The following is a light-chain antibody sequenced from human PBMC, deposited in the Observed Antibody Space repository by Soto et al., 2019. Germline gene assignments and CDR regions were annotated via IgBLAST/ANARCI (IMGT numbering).Light chain of an antibody. J-gene: IGLJ2*01. V-gene: IGLV1-47*01. CDR2: KNN. CDR3: AVWDDSLSGVV. Sequence: QSVLTQPPSASGTPGQRVTISCSGSSSNIGSNYVYWYQQLPGMAPKVLIYKNNQRPSGVPDRFSGFKSGTPASLAISGLRSEDEADYSCAVWDDSLSGVVFGGGTKVTVL. CDR1: SSNIGSNY.